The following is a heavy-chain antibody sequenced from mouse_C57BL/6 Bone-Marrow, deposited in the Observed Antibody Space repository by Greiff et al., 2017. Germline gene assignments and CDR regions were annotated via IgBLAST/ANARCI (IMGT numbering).Heavy chain of an antibody. CDR3: ARKDRLGFAY. J-gene: IGHJ3*01. V-gene: IGHV5-15*01. CDR2: ISNLAYSI. D-gene: IGHD2-4*01. Sequence: EVQLQESGGGLVQPGGSLKLSCAASGFTFSDYGMAWVRQAPRKGPEWVAFISNLAYSIYYAYTVTGRFTISREKAKNTLYLEMSSLRSEDTAMYYCARKDRLGFAYWGQGTLVTVSA. CDR1: GFTFSDYG.